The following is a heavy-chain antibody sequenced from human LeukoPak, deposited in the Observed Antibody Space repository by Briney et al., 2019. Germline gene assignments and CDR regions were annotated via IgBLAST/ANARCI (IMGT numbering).Heavy chain of an antibody. J-gene: IGHJ4*02. CDR3: SRVQYGNLSGSYRTFFDF. CDR2: ISGSGDRT. Sequence: PGRSLRLSCAVSGFTFTSYAISWVRQAPGKGVEWVSTISGSGDRTYYADSVKGRFTLSRDKSKNTVYLQMDSLRVAETAVYYCSRVQYGNLSGSYRTFFDFWGPGALVTVSS. CDR1: GFTFTSYA. V-gene: IGHV3-23*01. D-gene: IGHD3-10*01.